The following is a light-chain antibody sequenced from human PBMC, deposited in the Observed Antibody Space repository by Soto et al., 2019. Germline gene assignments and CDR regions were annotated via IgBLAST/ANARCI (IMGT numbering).Light chain of an antibody. J-gene: IGKJ5*01. V-gene: IGKV3-11*01. CDR3: QQRSNWPPIT. CDR2: DAS. Sequence: EIVLTQSPATLSLSPGERATLSCRASQSVSSDLAWYQQKPGQAPRLLIYDASNRATGIPARFSGRGSGTDFTLTISSLEAEDFAVYYCQQRSNWPPITFGQGTRLEIK. CDR1: QSVSSD.